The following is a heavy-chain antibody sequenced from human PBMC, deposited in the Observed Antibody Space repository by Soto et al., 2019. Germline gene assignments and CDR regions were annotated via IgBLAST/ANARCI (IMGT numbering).Heavy chain of an antibody. Sequence: GGSLRLSCAASGFTFSDYYMSWIRQAPGKGLEWVSYISSSSSYKNYANSVKGRFTISRDNAKNTLYLQMNSLRAEDTVVYYCARDPYGDYETDAFDIWGQGTMVTVSS. D-gene: IGHD4-17*01. CDR3: ARDPYGDYETDAFDI. V-gene: IGHV3-11*06. J-gene: IGHJ3*02. CDR2: ISSSSSYK. CDR1: GFTFSDYY.